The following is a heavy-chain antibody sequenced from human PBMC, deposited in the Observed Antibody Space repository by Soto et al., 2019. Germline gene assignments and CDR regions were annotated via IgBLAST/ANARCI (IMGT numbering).Heavy chain of an antibody. CDR2: IYYSGST. V-gene: IGHV4-59*01. D-gene: IGHD4-17*01. CDR1: GGSISSYY. Sequence: QVQLQESGPGLVKPSETLSLTCTVSGGSISSYYWSWIRQPPGKGLEWIGYIYYSGSTNYNPSLKSRVTISVDTSKNQFSLKLSSVTAADTAVYYCARDRVERAYTVTTVRAFDIWGQGTMVTVSS. J-gene: IGHJ3*02. CDR3: ARDRVERAYTVTTVRAFDI.